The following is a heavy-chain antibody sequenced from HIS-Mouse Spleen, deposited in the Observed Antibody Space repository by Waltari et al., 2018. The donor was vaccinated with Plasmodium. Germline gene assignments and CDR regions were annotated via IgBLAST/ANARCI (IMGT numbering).Heavy chain of an antibody. Sequence: EVQLLESGGGLVQPGGSLSLSCAPSGFTFSSYAMSWVRQAPGKGLEWVSAISGSGGSTYYADSVKGRFTISRDNSKNTLYLQMNSLRAEDTAVYYCAKDSRVVGAFDIWGQGTMVTVSS. D-gene: IGHD2-15*01. CDR3: AKDSRVVGAFDI. J-gene: IGHJ3*02. V-gene: IGHV3-23*01. CDR2: ISGSGGST. CDR1: GFTFSSYA.